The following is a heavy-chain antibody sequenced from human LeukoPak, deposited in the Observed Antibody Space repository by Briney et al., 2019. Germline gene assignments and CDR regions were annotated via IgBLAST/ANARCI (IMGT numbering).Heavy chain of an antibody. V-gene: IGHV4-34*01. CDR3: ARLGSGQNWFDP. D-gene: IGHD6-19*01. J-gene: IGHJ5*02. Sequence: PSETLSLTCAVYGGSFSGYYWSWIRQPPGKGLEWIGEINHSGSTNYNPSLKSRVTVSVDTSKNQFSLKLSSVTAADTAVYYCARLGSGQNWFDPWGQGTLVTVSS. CDR2: INHSGST. CDR1: GGSFSGYY.